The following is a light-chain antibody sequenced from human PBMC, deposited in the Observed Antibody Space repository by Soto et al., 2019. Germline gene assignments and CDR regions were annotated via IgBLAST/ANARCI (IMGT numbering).Light chain of an antibody. CDR1: SSNIGAHYD. J-gene: IGLJ1*01. V-gene: IGLV1-40*01. CDR3: QSYDSSLSAYV. CDR2: ANN. Sequence: VLTQPPSVSGAPGQRVTISCTGGSSNIGAHYDVHWYQQLPGTAPKLLIYANNNRPSGVPDRFSGSKSGTSASLAISGLQAEDEADYYCQSYDSSLSAYVFGDGTKLTVL.